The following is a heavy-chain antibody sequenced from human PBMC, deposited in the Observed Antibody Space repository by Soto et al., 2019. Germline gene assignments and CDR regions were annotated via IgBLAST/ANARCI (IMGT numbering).Heavy chain of an antibody. CDR1: GFTFSSYA. J-gene: IGHJ4*02. Sequence: GGSLRLSCAASGFTFSSYAMSWVRKAQGKGLEWVSGISGGGGSTYYADSVKGRFTISRDNSKNTLYLQMNSLRAEDTAVYYCAKVPLDLVLVPPAPDYWGQGTLVTVS. CDR3: AKVPLDLVLVPPAPDY. V-gene: IGHV3-23*01. CDR2: ISGGGGST. D-gene: IGHD2-2*01.